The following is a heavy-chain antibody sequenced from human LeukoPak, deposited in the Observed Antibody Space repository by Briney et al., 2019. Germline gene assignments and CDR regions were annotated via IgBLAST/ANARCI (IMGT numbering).Heavy chain of an antibody. J-gene: IGHJ4*02. CDR3: ARHNSLISTVSIHPGYDY. CDR2: IYPGDSDT. V-gene: IGHV5-51*01. Sequence: GESLKISCKGSGYSFTSNWIGWVRQMPGKGLEWMGIIYPGDSDTRYSPSFQGQVTMSADKSISTAYLQWSSLKASDTAMYYCARHNSLISTVSIHPGYDYWGQGTLVTVSS. CDR1: GYSFTSNW. D-gene: IGHD4-17*01.